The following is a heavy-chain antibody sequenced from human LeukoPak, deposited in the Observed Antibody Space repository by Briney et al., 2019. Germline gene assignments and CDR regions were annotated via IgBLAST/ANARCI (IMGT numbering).Heavy chain of an antibody. D-gene: IGHD3-16*02. Sequence: GASVKVSCKASGYTFTGYYMHWMRQAPGQGLEWMGWINPSSGGTNYAQKFQGRVTMTRDTSISTAYMELSRLRSDDTAVYYCARGVEELSQNWFDPWGQGTLVTVSS. V-gene: IGHV1-2*02. CDR1: GYTFTGYY. J-gene: IGHJ5*02. CDR3: ARGVEELSQNWFDP. CDR2: INPSSGGT.